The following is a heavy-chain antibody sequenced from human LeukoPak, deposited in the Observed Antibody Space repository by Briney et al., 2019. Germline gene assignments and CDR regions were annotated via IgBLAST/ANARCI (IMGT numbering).Heavy chain of an antibody. CDR2: IIPILGIA. Sequence: AVKGSCKPSLGTFSSYAISWVRPAPGQGLEWMGSIIPILGIANYAQKFQGRVTITADKSTNTAYMELSSLRYEDTAVYYCARDRGVGDGYNSYFDYWGQGTLVTVSS. CDR3: ARDRGVGDGYNSYFDY. CDR1: LGTFSSYA. J-gene: IGHJ4*02. D-gene: IGHD5-24*01. V-gene: IGHV1-69*04.